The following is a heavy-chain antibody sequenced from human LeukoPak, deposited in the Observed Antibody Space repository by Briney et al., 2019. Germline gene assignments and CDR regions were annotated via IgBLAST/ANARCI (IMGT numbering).Heavy chain of an antibody. CDR2: ISYTGNA. CDR1: GGSISSYY. V-gene: IGHV4-59*12. CDR3: ARPLNPYTSGRLDY. Sequence: SETLSLTRTVSGGSISSYYWSWIRQPPGKGLEWIGYISYTGNANYNPSLRSRVTISVGASKNQFSLKLSSVTAADTAVYYCARPLNPYTSGRLDYWGQGTLVTVSS. J-gene: IGHJ4*02. D-gene: IGHD3-22*01.